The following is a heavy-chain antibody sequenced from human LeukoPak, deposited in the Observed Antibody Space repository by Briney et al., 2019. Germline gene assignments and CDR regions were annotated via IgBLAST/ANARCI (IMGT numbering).Heavy chain of an antibody. Sequence: ASVKVSCKASGYTFTSYDTNWVRQATGQGLEWMGWMNPNSGNTNYAQKLQGRVTMTTDTSTSTAYMELRSLRSDDTAVYYCAGGRDYEYYYYYMDVWGKGTTVTVSS. CDR1: GYTFTSYD. D-gene: IGHD4-17*01. V-gene: IGHV1-18*01. CDR3: AGGRDYEYYYYYMDV. J-gene: IGHJ6*03. CDR2: MNPNSGNT.